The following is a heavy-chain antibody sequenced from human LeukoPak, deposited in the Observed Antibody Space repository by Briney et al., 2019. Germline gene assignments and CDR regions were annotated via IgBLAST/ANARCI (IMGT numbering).Heavy chain of an antibody. V-gene: IGHV1-69*13. Sequence: ASVRVSCKPSGGTFSSYAISWVRQAPGQGLEWMGGIIPIFGTANYAQKFQGRVTITADESTGTAYMELSSLRSEDTAVYYCARGYFDWSPPDYWGQGTLVTVSS. D-gene: IGHD3-9*01. CDR2: IIPIFGTA. CDR3: ARGYFDWSPPDY. J-gene: IGHJ4*02. CDR1: GGTFSSYA.